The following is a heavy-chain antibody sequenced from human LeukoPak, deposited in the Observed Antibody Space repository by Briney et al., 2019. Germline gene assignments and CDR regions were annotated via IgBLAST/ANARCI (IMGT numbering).Heavy chain of an antibody. CDR1: SDSISSGNYF. D-gene: IGHD2-21*01. J-gene: IGHJ4*02. CDR3: AKHAPHESGDKRGFES. CDR2: ISPGGNT. V-gene: IGHV4-39*01. Sequence: SETLSLTCAVSSDSISSGNYFWGWIRQPPGKGLELIASISPGGNTYYNPSLKSRGTISVHTSKKDFSLMLNSVTAADTAVYFCAKHAPHESGDKRGFESWGQGILVTVSS.